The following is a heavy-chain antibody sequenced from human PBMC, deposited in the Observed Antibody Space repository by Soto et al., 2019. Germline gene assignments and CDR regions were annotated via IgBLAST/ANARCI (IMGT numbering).Heavy chain of an antibody. CDR2: IRAYNGNT. V-gene: IGHV1-18*04. Sequence: QVQLVQSGAEVKKPGASVKVSCKASGYTFTSYGISWVRQAPGQGLEGMGWIRAYNGNTNYAQKFQVRVTMTTDTATSTAYMELRSLRSDDTAVYYCARTRGSRYYYDSSCYFDYWGQGTLVTVSS. CDR3: ARTRGSRYYYDSSCYFDY. CDR1: GYTFTSYG. J-gene: IGHJ4*02. D-gene: IGHD3-22*01.